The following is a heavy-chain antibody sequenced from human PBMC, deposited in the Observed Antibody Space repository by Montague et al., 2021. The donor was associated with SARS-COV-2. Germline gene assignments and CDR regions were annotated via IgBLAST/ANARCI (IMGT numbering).Heavy chain of an antibody. J-gene: IGHJ6*03. CDR3: ASTYGGNLGYYYYYMDV. CDR1: GGSISSGGYY. D-gene: IGHD4-23*01. V-gene: IGHV4-31*03. Sequence: TLSLTCTVSGGSISSGGYYWSWTRQHPGKGLEWIGYIYYSGSTYYNPSLKSRVTISVDTSKNQFSLKLSSVTAADTAVYYCASTYGGNLGYYYYYMDVWGKGTTVTVSS. CDR2: IYYSGST.